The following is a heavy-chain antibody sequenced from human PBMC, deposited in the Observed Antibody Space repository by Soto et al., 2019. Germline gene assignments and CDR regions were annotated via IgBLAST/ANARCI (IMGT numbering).Heavy chain of an antibody. CDR2: IHYSGST. CDR3: ARRHSSSWYPGIYYYYYGMDV. D-gene: IGHD6-13*01. V-gene: IGHV4-59*12. Sequence: SETLSLTCTVSGGSISSYYWSWIRQPPGKGLEWIGYIHYSGSTNYNPSLKSRVTISVDTSKNQFSLKLSSVTAADTAVYYCARRHSSSWYPGIYYYYYGMDVWGQGTTVTVSS. CDR1: GGSISSYY. J-gene: IGHJ6*02.